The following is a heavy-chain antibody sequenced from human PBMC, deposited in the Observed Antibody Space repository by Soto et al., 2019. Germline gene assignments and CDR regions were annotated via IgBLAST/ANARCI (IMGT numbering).Heavy chain of an antibody. D-gene: IGHD2-2*01. V-gene: IGHV4-59*01. CDR2: IYYSGST. J-gene: IGHJ4*02. CDR3: ARTYCSSTSCPFDY. Sequence: SETLSLTCTVSGGSISSYYWSWIRQPPGKGLEWIGYIYYSGSTNYNPSLKSRVTISVDTSKNQFSLKLSSVTAADTAVYYCARTYCSSTSCPFDYWGQGTLVTGSS. CDR1: GGSISSYY.